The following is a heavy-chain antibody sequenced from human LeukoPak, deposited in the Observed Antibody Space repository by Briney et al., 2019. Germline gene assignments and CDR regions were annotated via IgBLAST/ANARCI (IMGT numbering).Heavy chain of an antibody. CDR1: GYTFTGYY. D-gene: IGHD3-3*01. V-gene: IGHV1-2*02. CDR3: ARVGGRLQLHYMDV. J-gene: IGHJ6*03. Sequence: VASVKVSCKASGYTFTGYYMHWVRQAPGQGLEWMGWINPNSGGTNYAQKFQGRVTMTRDTSISTAYMELSRLRSDDTAVYYCARVGGRLQLHYMDVWGKGTTVTVSS. CDR2: INPNSGGT.